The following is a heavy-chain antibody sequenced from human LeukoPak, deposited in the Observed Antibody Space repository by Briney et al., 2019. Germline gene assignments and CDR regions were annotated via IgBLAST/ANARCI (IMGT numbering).Heavy chain of an antibody. D-gene: IGHD1-26*01. CDR1: GFTFSSYG. Sequence: PGGSLRLSCAASGFTFSSYGMHWVRQAPGKGLEWVEVISYDGSNKYYADSVKGRFTISRDNSKNTLYLQMNSLRAEDTAVYYCAKDRRHHLLGELRGFDYWGQGTLVTVSS. V-gene: IGHV3-30*18. CDR2: ISYDGSNK. CDR3: AKDRRHHLLGELRGFDY. J-gene: IGHJ4*02.